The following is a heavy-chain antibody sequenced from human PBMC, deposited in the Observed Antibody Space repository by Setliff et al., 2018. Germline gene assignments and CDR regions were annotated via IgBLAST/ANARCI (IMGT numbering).Heavy chain of an antibody. CDR1: GYSISSGYF. Sequence: SETLSLTCGVSGYSISSGYFWGWIRQPPGKGLEWIGSIYHSGSIYYNPSLKSRVTISVDTSKNQFSLKLSSVTAADTAVYYRARGSGYSSSWYYYYYGMDVRGQGTTVTVSS. D-gene: IGHD6-13*01. V-gene: IGHV4-38-2*01. CDR3: ARGSGYSSSWYYYYYGMDV. J-gene: IGHJ6*02. CDR2: IYHSGSI.